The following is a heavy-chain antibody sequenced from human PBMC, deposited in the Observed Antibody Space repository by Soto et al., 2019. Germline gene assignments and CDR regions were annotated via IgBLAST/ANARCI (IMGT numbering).Heavy chain of an antibody. CDR3: ARDARRFLEWLSPFDY. CDR2: IWYDGSNK. V-gene: IGHV3-33*01. J-gene: IGHJ4*02. Sequence: HPGGSLRLSCAASGFTFSSYGMHWVRQAPGKGLEWVAVIWYDGSNKYYADSVKGRFTISRDNSKNTLYLQMNSLRAEDTAVYYCARDARRFLEWLSPFDYWGQGTLVTVSS. CDR1: GFTFSSYG. D-gene: IGHD3-3*01.